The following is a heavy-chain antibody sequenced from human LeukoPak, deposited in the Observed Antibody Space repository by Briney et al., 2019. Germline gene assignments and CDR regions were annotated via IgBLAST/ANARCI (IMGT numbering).Heavy chain of an antibody. Sequence: GSLRLSCAASGFTFSNAWMNWIRQPPGKGLEWIGEINHSGSTNYNPSLKSRVTISVDTSKNQFSLKLSSVTAADTAVYYCARANRRAYCGGDCPRAEYFQHWGQGTLVTVSS. CDR3: ARANRRAYCGGDCPRAEYFQH. CDR2: INHSGST. D-gene: IGHD2-21*02. V-gene: IGHV4-34*01. CDR1: GFTFSNAW. J-gene: IGHJ1*01.